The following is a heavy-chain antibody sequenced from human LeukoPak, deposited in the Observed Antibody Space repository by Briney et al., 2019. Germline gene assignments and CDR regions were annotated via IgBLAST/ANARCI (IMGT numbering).Heavy chain of an antibody. J-gene: IGHJ1*01. D-gene: IGHD2-15*01. CDR2: INAGNGNT. V-gene: IGHV1-3*01. Sequence: GASAKVSCKASGYTFTSYAMHWVRQAPGQRLEWMGWINAGNGNTKYSQKFQGRVTITRDTSASTAYMELSSLRSEDTAVYYCARVYCSGGSCYDEYFQHWGQGTLVTVSS. CDR3: ARVYCSGGSCYDEYFQH. CDR1: GYTFTSYA.